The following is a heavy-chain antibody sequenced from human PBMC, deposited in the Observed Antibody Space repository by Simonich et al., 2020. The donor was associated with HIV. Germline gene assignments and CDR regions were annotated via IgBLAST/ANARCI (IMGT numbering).Heavy chain of an antibody. J-gene: IGHJ4*02. V-gene: IGHV1-24*01. CDR1: GYTLTGLS. CDR3: ATDSPLVLTSAFDS. D-gene: IGHD3-22*01. Sequence: QVQLVQSGAEVKKPGASVKVSCKVSGYTLTGLSMHWVRQGPGKGLEWMGGFDPENLETIYAQNFQGRVSMTEDTSTDTAYMELSSLRSEDTAVYYCATDSPLVLTSAFDSWGQGTLVTVSS. CDR2: FDPENLET.